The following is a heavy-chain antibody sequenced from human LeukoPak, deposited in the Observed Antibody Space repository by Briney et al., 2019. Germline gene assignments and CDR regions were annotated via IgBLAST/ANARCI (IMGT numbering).Heavy chain of an antibody. Sequence: SGPTLVNPTQTLTLTCTFSGFSLSTSGMRVSWIRQPPGKALEWLALIDWDDDKFYSTSLKTRLTISKDTSKNQVALTMTNMDPVDTATYYCPRTLTTQGGFDIWGQGTMVTVSS. D-gene: IGHD2-15*01. CDR1: GFSLSTSGMR. CDR2: IDWDDDK. CDR3: PRTLTTQGGFDI. V-gene: IGHV2-70*04. J-gene: IGHJ3*02.